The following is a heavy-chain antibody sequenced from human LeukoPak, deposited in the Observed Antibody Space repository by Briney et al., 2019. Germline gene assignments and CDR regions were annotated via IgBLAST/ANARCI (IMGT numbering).Heavy chain of an antibody. J-gene: IGHJ4*02. Sequence: GGSLRLSCAASGFTFSSYWMRWVRQAPGKGLEGVANIKNDGSEEYYVDSVKGRFTISRDNAKNSLFLQMYSLTVEDTAVYYCARAIRGSAVDTGDRWGQGTLVTVSS. CDR1: GFTFSSYW. CDR2: IKNDGSEE. CDR3: ARAIRGSAVDTGDR. D-gene: IGHD3-10*01. V-gene: IGHV3-7*01.